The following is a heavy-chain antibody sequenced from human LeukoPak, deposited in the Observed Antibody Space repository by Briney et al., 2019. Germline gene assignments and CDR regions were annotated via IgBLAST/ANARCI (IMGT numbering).Heavy chain of an antibody. CDR3: ARDPVAGKIKRGGGRPVDY. Sequence: ASVKVSCKASGYTFTGYYMHWVRQAPGQGLEWMGWINPNSGGTNYAQKLQGRVTMTTDTSTSTAYMELRSLRSDDTAVYYCARDPVAGKIKRGGGRPVDYWGQGTLVTVSS. J-gene: IGHJ4*02. CDR1: GYTFTGYY. D-gene: IGHD6-19*01. CDR2: INPNSGGT. V-gene: IGHV1-2*02.